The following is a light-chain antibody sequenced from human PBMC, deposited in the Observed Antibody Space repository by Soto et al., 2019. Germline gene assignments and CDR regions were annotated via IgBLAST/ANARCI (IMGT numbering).Light chain of an antibody. Sequence: DIQMTQSPSSLSASVGDRVTITCRASQSINNYLSWYQQKPGKAPNXXIFGASTLQSGVPSRFSGSGSGTDFTLTISSLQPEDFATYYCLQSYRTPLTFGGGTKVDIK. J-gene: IGKJ4*01. CDR2: GAS. CDR3: LQSYRTPLT. V-gene: IGKV1-39*01. CDR1: QSINNY.